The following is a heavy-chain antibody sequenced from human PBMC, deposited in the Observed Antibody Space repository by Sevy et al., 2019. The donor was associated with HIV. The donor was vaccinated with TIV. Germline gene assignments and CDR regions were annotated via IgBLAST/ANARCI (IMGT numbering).Heavy chain of an antibody. CDR1: GFTFSDHY. CDR2: TRNKANSYTT. D-gene: IGHD2-21*01. J-gene: IGHJ3*02. Sequence: GGSLRLSCAASGFTFSDHYMDWVRQAPGKGLEWVGRTRNKANSYTTEYAASVKGRFTISRDDSKNSLYLQMNSLKTEDTAVYYCAREGGLAYCGGDCYPDAFDIWGQGTMVTVSS. V-gene: IGHV3-72*01. CDR3: AREGGLAYCGGDCYPDAFDI.